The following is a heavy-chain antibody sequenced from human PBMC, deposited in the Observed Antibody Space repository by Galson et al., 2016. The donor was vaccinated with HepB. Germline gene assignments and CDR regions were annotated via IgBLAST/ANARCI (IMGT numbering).Heavy chain of an antibody. CDR3: AREGYYDFWSGYLAAPSRGADFYYYGMDV. CDR1: GYTFTTYY. CDR2: IKPSGGST. V-gene: IGHV1-46*01. D-gene: IGHD3-3*01. J-gene: IGHJ6*02. Sequence: SVKVSCKASGYTFTTYYIHWVRQAAGQGLEWMGIIKPSGGSTNYAQKFQGRVTMTRDTSTSTVYMELSSLRFEDTALYYCAREGYYDFWSGYLAAPSRGADFYYYGMDVWGQGTTVTVSS.